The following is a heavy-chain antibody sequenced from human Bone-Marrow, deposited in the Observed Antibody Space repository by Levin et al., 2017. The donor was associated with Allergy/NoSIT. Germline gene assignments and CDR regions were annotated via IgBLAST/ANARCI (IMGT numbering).Heavy chain of an antibody. Sequence: PGGSLRLSCAASGFIFSDYWMTWVRQVPGKGLEWVANIQEEGTEKYYLDSVTGRFTISRDNAKNLVYLQMNNLRVEDTAIYYCARDLRVFDVWGQGAMVTVSS. CDR1: GFIFSDYW. CDR2: IQEEGTEK. J-gene: IGHJ3*01. V-gene: IGHV3-7*01. CDR3: ARDLRVFDV.